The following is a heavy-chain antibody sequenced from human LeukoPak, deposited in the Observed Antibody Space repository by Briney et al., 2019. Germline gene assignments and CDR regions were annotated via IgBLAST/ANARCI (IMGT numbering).Heavy chain of an antibody. CDR1: GGSFSGYY. J-gene: IGHJ6*03. Sequence: SETLSLTCAVYGGSFSGYYWSRIRQPPGKGLEWIGEINHSGSTNYNPSLKSRVTISVDTSKNQFSLKLSSVTAADTAVYYCARTDFWSGYPYAGYYYMDVWGKGTTVTVSS. D-gene: IGHD3-3*01. CDR2: INHSGST. V-gene: IGHV4-34*01. CDR3: ARTDFWSGYPYAGYYYMDV.